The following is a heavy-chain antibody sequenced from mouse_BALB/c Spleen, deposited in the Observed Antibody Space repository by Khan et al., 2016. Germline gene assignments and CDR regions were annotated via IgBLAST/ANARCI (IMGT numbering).Heavy chain of an antibody. CDR2: IYPGDGDT. Sequence: QVQLQQSGAELARPGASVKLSCKATGYTFTSYWMQWVKQRPGQGLEWIGAIYPGDGDTRYTQKFKGKATLTADKSSSTAYMQLSSLASEDSAVXYCARGGNYLWYFDVWGTGTTVTVSS. D-gene: IGHD2-1*01. CDR3: ARGGNYLWYFDV. V-gene: IGHV1-87*01. J-gene: IGHJ1*03. CDR1: GYTFTSYW.